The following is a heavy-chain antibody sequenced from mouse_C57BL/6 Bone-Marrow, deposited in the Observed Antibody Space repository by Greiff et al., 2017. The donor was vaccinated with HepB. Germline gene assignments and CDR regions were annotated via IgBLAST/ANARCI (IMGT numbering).Heavy chain of an antibody. CDR3: AVWGFAY. J-gene: IGHJ3*01. V-gene: IGHV1-69*01. D-gene: IGHD2-10*02. Sequence: VQLQQPGAELVMPGASVKLSCKASGYTFTSYWMHWVKQRPGQGLKWIGEIDPSDSYTNYNQKFKGKSTLTVDKSSSTAYMQLSSLTSEDSAVYYCAVWGFAYWGQGTLVTVSA. CDR2: IDPSDSYT. CDR1: GYTFTSYW.